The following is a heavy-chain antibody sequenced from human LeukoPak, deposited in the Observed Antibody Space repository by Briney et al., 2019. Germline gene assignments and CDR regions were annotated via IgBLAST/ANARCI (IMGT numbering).Heavy chain of an antibody. CDR1: GGSISSGGYY. CDR2: IYYSGST. V-gene: IGHV4-31*03. J-gene: IGHJ4*02. Sequence: SETLSLTCIVSGGSISSGGYYWSWIRQHPGKGLEWIGYIYYSGSTYYNPSLKSRVTISVDTSKNQFSLKLSSVTAADTAVYYCARVSSLLHASFDYWGQGTLVTVSS. D-gene: IGHD3-22*01. CDR3: ARVSSLLHASFDY.